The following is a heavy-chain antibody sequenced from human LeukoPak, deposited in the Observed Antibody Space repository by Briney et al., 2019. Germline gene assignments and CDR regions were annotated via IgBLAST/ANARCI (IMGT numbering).Heavy chain of an antibody. V-gene: IGHV1-24*01. D-gene: IGHD3-9*01. CDR3: ARTPGDPYYDVLTGYFDY. J-gene: IGHJ4*02. CDR1: GYTLTELS. CDR2: FDPEDGET. Sequence: GASVKVSCKVSGYTLTELSMHWVRQAPGKGLEWMGGFDPEDGETIYAQKFQGRVTMTEDTSTDTAYMELRSLRSDDTAVYYCARTPGDPYYDVLTGYFDYWGQGTLVTVSS.